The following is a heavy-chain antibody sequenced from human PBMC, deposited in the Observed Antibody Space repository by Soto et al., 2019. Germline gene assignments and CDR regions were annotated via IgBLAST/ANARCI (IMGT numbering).Heavy chain of an antibody. CDR2: IYHGGSI. Sequence: QLQLQESGSGLVKPSPTLSLTCAVSGDSATSGGYSWSWHRQPPGKGMERTGYIYHGGSIYYHPTIRGRVSISADESQIQFPLNLTSATAADTDVCDCASSLLLGDLCYTVDVWGQGTTVTVSS. V-gene: IGHV4-30-2*01. D-gene: IGHD2-15*01. CDR1: GDSATSGGYS. J-gene: IGHJ6*02. CDR3: ASSLLLGDLCYTVDV.